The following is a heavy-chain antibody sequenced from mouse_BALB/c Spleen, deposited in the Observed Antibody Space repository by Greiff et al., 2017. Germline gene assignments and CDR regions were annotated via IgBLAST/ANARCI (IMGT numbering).Heavy chain of an antibody. D-gene: IGHD2-3*01. CDR2: IDPETGGT. Sequence: QVQLKQSGAELVRPGASVTLSCKASGYTFTDYEMHWVKQTPVHGLEWIGAIDPETGGTAYNQKFKGKATLTADKSSSTAYMELRSLTSEDSAVYYCTRGDGYDYWGQGTTLTVSS. CDR1: GYTFTDYE. CDR3: TRGDGYDY. V-gene: IGHV1-15*01. J-gene: IGHJ2*01.